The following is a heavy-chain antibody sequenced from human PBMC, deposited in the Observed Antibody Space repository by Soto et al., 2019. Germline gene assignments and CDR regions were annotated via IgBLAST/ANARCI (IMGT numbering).Heavy chain of an antibody. CDR1: GFTFSSYS. CDR2: ISSSSSTI. Sequence: EVQLVESGGGLVQPGGSLRLSCAASGFTFSSYSMNWVRQAPGKGLEWVSYISSSSSTIYYADSVKGRFTISRDNADSVKGRFTRPQEKAKNSLCGERNGRRDEEPAVYYGGGGGRGGGEQWLFHPNYYYYYGMDVWGQGTTVTVSS. V-gene: IGHV3-48*01. J-gene: IGHJ6*02. D-gene: IGHD3-16*01. CDR3: RNGRRDEEPAVYYGGGGGRGGGEQWLFHPNYYYYYGMDV.